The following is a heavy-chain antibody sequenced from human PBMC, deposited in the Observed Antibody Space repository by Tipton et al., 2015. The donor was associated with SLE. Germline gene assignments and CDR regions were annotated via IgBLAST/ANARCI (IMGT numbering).Heavy chain of an antibody. CDR1: GGSFSGYY. V-gene: IGHV4-34*01. CDR3: ARGGGSYYDY. CDR2: INQGGGT. D-gene: IGHD1-26*01. Sequence: TLSLTCTVYGGSFSGYYWIWIRQPPGKGLEWIGEINQGGGTNYNPSLKSRVTISVDTSNKRVSLRLTAVTAADTAVYYCARGGGSYYDYWGQGTLVTVSS. J-gene: IGHJ4*02.